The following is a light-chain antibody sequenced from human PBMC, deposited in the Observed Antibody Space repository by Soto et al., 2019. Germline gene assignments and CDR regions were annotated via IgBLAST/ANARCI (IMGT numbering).Light chain of an antibody. J-gene: IGLJ3*02. Sequence: QSVLTQPPSASGTPGQRVTISCSGSSSNIGSNTVNWYQQLPGTAPKLLIYSNTQRPPGVPDRFSGSKSGTSASLAISGLQSGDESDYYCSSWDDGLDGWVFGGGTKLTVL. V-gene: IGLV1-44*01. CDR2: SNT. CDR3: SSWDDGLDGWV. CDR1: SSNIGSNT.